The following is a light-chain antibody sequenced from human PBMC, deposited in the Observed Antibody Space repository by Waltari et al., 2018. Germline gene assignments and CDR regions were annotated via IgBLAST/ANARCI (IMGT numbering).Light chain of an antibody. Sequence: DIQITRSPSSLFPSVVDTVTVTCRESQSISWLLNWYQYKPGAAPQLLIYATSTLCGGAPSRFSGRGSETEFTLTISNLQPEDCAMDYGQQSMTSPKFNFGGGTKVQLK. CDR3: QQSMTSPKFN. CDR2: ATS. V-gene: IGKV1-39*01. J-gene: IGKJ4*01. CDR1: QSISWL.